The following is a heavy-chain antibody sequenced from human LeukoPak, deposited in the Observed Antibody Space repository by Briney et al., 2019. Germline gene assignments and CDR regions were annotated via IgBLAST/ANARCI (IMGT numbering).Heavy chain of an antibody. D-gene: IGHD3-10*01. J-gene: IGHJ1*01. CDR2: MNPNSGNT. CDR1: GYTFTSYD. CDR3: VRGRRGQEYFQH. V-gene: IGHV1-8*01. Sequence: ASVKVSCKASGYTFTSYDINWVRQATGQGLEWMGWMNPNSGNTGYAQKFQGRVTMTRNTSISTAYMELSSLRSEDTAVYYCVRGRRGQEYFQHWGQGTLVTVSS.